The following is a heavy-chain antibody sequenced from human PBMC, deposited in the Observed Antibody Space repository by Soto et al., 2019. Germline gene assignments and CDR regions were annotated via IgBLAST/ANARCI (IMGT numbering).Heavy chain of an antibody. D-gene: IGHD2-15*01. CDR3: AHNSYCFDSICIGGWSDP. J-gene: IGHJ5*02. Sequence: QITLKESGPPLVKPTQTLTLTCTFSGFSLSRSGVGVGWIRQPPGKALEWIAHIFWDDDKRYSPSLKSRLTITQDTSKNQVALTMTNLAPVDPATYYCAHNSYCFDSICIGGWSDPWGQGILVTVSS. V-gene: IGHV2-5*02. CDR1: GFSLSRSGVG. CDR2: IFWDDDK.